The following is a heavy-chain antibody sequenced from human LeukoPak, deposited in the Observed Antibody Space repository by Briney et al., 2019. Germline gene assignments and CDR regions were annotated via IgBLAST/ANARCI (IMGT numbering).Heavy chain of an antibody. V-gene: IGHV1-18*01. CDR2: ISVYNGDT. CDR1: GYTFSSFG. J-gene: IGHJ4*02. CDR3: ARDGGDLLRVDY. Sequence: ASVKVSYKASGYTFSSFGFMWVRQAPGQGLDWMGWISVYNGDTRYAQKFQGRVTMTTDTSTSTAYMELRSLTSDDTAVYYCARDGGDLLRVDYWGQGTQVTVSS. D-gene: IGHD1-26*01.